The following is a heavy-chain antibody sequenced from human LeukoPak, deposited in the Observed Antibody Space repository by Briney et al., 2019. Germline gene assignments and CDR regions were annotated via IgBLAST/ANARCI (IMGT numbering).Heavy chain of an antibody. J-gene: IGHJ4*02. CDR2: ISGSGGST. CDR1: GFTFSSYA. CDR3: AKGYYDYVWGSYYFDY. Sequence: GGSLRLSCAASGFTFSSYAMSWVRQAPGKGPEWVSAISGSGGSTYYADSVKGRFTISRDNPRDTLYLQMNSLRAEDTAVYYCAKGYYDYVWGSYYFDYWGQGTLVTVSS. D-gene: IGHD3-16*01. V-gene: IGHV3-23*01.